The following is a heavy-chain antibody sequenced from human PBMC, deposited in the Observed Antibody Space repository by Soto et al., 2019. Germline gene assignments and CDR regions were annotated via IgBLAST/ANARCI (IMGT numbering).Heavy chain of an antibody. J-gene: IGHJ6*03. CDR1: GFTFSSYA. V-gene: IGHV3-23*01. CDR2: ISGSGGST. D-gene: IGHD3-3*01. Sequence: GGSLRLSCAASGFTFSSYAMSWVRQAPGKGLEWVSAISGSGGSTYYADSVKGRFTISRDNSKNTLYLQMNSLRAEDTAVYYCAKGVTIFGVVNYYYYYMDVWGKGTTVTVSS. CDR3: AKGVTIFGVVNYYYYYMDV.